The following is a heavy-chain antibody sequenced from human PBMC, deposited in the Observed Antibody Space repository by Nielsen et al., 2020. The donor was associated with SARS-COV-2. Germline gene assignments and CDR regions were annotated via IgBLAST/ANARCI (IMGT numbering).Heavy chain of an antibody. D-gene: IGHD3-3*01. Sequence: GGSLRLSCAASGFTFSSYWMHWVRQAPGKGLVWVSRINSDGSSTSYADSVKGRFTISRDNAKNTLYLQMNSLRAEDTAVYYCARDQFLEWLLGYYYYGMDVWGQGTTVTVSS. CDR3: ARDQFLEWLLGYYYYGMDV. V-gene: IGHV3-74*01. J-gene: IGHJ6*02. CDR2: INSDGSST. CDR1: GFTFSSYW.